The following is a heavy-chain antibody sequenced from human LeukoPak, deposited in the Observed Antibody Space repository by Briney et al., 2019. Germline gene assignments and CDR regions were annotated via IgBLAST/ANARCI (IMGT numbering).Heavy chain of an antibody. CDR3: ARDRAYWYFDL. D-gene: IGHD3-10*01. CDR1: GGSISSYY. V-gene: IGHV4-59*01. CDR2: IYYSGST. J-gene: IGHJ2*01. Sequence: SETLPLTCTVSGGSISSYYWSWIRQPPGKGLEWIGYIYYSGSTNYNPSLKSRVNISVDTSKNQFSLKLSSVTAADTAVYYCARDRAYWYFDLWGRGTLVTVSS.